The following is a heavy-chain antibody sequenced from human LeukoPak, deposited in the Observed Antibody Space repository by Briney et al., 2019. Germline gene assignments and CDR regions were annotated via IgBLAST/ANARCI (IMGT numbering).Heavy chain of an antibody. CDR2: IYYSGNT. CDR3: ARQTGSGLFVLP. CDR1: GGSISSSSYY. D-gene: IGHD3/OR15-3a*01. V-gene: IGHV4-39*01. Sequence: PSETLSLTCTVSGGSISSSSYYWGWIRQPPGKGLEWIGSIYYSGNTYYNASLKSQVSISIDTSKNQFSLRLTSVTAADTAVYYCARQTGSGLFVLPGGQGTLVTVSS. J-gene: IGHJ4*02.